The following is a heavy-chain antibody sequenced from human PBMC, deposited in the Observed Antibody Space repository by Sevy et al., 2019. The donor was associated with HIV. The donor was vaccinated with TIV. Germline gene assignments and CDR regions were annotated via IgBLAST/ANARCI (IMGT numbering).Heavy chain of an antibody. V-gene: IGHV1-2*06. CDR2: INPNSGGT. J-gene: IGHJ5*02. D-gene: IGHD6-13*01. CDR1: GYTFTGYY. Sequence: ASVKVSCKACGYTFTGYYMHWVRQAPGQGLEWMGRINPNSGGTNYAQKFQGRVTMTRDTSISTAYMELSRLRSDDTAVYYCARVLAAAGTNWFDPWGQGTLVTVSS. CDR3: ARVLAAAGTNWFDP.